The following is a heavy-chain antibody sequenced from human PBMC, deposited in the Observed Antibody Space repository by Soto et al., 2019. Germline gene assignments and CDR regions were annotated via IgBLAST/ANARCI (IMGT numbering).Heavy chain of an antibody. V-gene: IGHV3-23*01. D-gene: IGHD3-22*01. CDR2: ISGSGGNT. CDR1: GFTFRSYA. Sequence: EVHLLESGGGLVQPGGSLRLSCAASGFTFRSYAMSWVRQAPGKGLEWVSAISGSGGNTYYADSVKGRFTISRDNSKNTLYLQMNSLRAEDTAVYYCAKDRNFYDDSGYLGVGYWGQGTLVTVSS. CDR3: AKDRNFYDDSGYLGVGY. J-gene: IGHJ4*02.